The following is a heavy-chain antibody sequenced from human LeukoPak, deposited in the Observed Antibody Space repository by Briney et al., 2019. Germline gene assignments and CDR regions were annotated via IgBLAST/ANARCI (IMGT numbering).Heavy chain of an antibody. CDR2: INHSGST. Sequence: SETLSLTCAVYGGSFSGYYWSWIRQPPGKGLEWIGEINHSGSTNYNPSLKSRVTISVDTSKNQFSLKLSSVTAADTAVYYCARVSGRSSYYYYYYMDVWGKGTTVTISS. V-gene: IGHV4-34*01. CDR1: GGSFSGYY. D-gene: IGHD6-6*01. CDR3: ARVSGRSSYYYYYYMDV. J-gene: IGHJ6*03.